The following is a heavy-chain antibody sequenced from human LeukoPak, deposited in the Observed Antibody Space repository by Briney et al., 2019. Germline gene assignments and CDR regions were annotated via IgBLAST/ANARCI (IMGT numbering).Heavy chain of an antibody. D-gene: IGHD3-9*01. V-gene: IGHV3-74*01. CDR1: GFTFSSYW. J-gene: IGHJ4*02. CDR2: INSDGSNT. CDR3: TTYYDVLTGNLIDY. Sequence: GGSLRLSCAASGFTFSSYWMHWVRQAPGKGLVWVSRINSDGSNTGYADSVEGRFTISRDNAKNTLYLQMNSLRAEDTAVYYCTTYYDVLTGNLIDYWGQGTLVTVSS.